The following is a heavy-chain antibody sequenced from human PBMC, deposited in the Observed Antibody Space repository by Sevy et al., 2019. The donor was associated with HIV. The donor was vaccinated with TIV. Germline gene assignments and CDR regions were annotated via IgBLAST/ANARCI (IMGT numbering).Heavy chain of an antibody. CDR2: IKQDGSEK. V-gene: IGHV3-7*01. CDR3: ARAHRIVVVPAACDY. CDR1: GFTFSSYC. J-gene: IGHJ4*02. Sequence: GGSLRLSCAASGFTFSSYCMSWVRQAPGKGLEWVANIKQDGSEKYYVDSVKGRFTIPKDNAKNSLYLQMNSLRAEDTAVYYCARAHRIVVVPAACDYWGQGTLVIVSS. D-gene: IGHD2-2*01.